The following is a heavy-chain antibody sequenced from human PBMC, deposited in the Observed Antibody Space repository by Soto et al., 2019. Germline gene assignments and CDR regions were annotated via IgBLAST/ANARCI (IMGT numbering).Heavy chain of an antibody. D-gene: IGHD4-17*01. V-gene: IGHV4-59*01. J-gene: IGHJ4*02. CDR3: ARAKIIYGDYDAEFDY. CDR2: IYYSGST. Sequence: KTSETLSLTCTVSGGSISSYYWSWIRQPPGKGLEWIGYIYYSGSTNYNPSLKSRVTISVDTSKNQFSLKLSSVTAADTAVYYCARAKIIYGDYDAEFDYWGQGTLVTVSS. CDR1: GGSISSYY.